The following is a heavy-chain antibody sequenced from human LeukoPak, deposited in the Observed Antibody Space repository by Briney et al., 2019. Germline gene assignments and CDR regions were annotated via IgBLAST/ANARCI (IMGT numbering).Heavy chain of an antibody. V-gene: IGHV4-34*01. D-gene: IGHD1-26*01. CDR3: ARGRGGSYYSVVWGYYFDY. CDR1: GGSFSGYY. CDR2: INHSGST. Sequence: SDTLSLTCAVYGGSFSGYYWSWIRQPPGKGLEWIGEINHSGSTNYNPSLKSRDTISVDTSKNQFSLKLSSVTAADTAVYYCARGRGGSYYSVVWGYYFDYWGQGTLVTVSS. J-gene: IGHJ4*02.